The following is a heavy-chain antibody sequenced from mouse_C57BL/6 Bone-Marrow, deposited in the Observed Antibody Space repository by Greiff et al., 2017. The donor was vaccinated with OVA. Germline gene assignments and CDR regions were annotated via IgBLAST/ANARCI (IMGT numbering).Heavy chain of an antibody. J-gene: IGHJ4*01. CDR2: INPYNGDT. CDR3: SRNYYDYDGYAMDY. V-gene: IGHV1-20*01. CDR1: GYSFTGYF. D-gene: IGHD2-4*01. Sequence: EVQLQQSGPELVKPGDSVKISCKASGYSFTGYFMNWVMQSHGKSLEWIGRINPYNGDTFYNQKFKGKATLTVDKSSSTAHKELRGLTSEDSAVYYCSRNYYDYDGYAMDYWGQGTSVTVSS.